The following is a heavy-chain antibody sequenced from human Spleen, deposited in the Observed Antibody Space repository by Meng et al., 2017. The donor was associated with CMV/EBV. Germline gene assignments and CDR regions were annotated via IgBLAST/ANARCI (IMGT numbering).Heavy chain of an antibody. D-gene: IGHD6-13*01. CDR2: INQDGSQK. J-gene: IGHJ6*02. CDR1: GFIFSSYT. V-gene: IGHV3-7*04. Sequence: GGSLRLSCAASGFIFSSYTVNWVRQAPGKGLEWVANINQDGSQKNYVDSVKGRFTISRDNAKNSLFLQMNSLRAEDTAVYYCARVAAAGRGMDVWGQGTTVTVSS. CDR3: ARVAAAGRGMDV.